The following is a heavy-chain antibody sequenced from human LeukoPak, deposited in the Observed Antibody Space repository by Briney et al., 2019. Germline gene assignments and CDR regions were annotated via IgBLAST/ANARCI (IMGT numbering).Heavy chain of an antibody. D-gene: IGHD3-9*01. J-gene: IGHJ5*02. CDR2: IKQDGSEK. Sequence: QPGGSLRLSCAASGFTFSSYGMHWVRQAPGKGLEWVANIKQDGSEKYYVDSVKGRFTISRDNAKNSLYLQMNSLRAEDTAVYYCARRPRDLRYFDWFDPWGQGTLVTVSS. CDR3: ARRPRDLRYFDWFDP. V-gene: IGHV3-7*01. CDR1: GFTFSSYG.